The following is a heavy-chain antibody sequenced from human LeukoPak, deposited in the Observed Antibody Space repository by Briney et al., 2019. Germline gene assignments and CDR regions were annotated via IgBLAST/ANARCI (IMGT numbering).Heavy chain of an antibody. Sequence: SETLSLTCTVSGGSISSGGYYWSWIRQPPGKGLEWIGYIYHSGSTYYNPSLKSRVTISVDRSKNQFSLKLSSVTAADTAVYYCARPNWGSFGDAFDIWGQGTMVTVSS. CDR1: GGSISSGGYY. V-gene: IGHV4-30-2*01. CDR2: IYHSGST. D-gene: IGHD7-27*01. J-gene: IGHJ3*02. CDR3: ARPNWGSFGDAFDI.